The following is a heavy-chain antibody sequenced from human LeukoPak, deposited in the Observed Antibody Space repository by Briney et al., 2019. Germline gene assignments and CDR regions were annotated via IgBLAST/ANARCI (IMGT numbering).Heavy chain of an antibody. D-gene: IGHD6-13*01. CDR2: ISYDGSNK. CDR1: GFTFSSYA. J-gene: IGHJ4*02. Sequence: GRSLRLSCAASGFTFSSYAMPWVCQAPGKGLEWVAVISYDGSNKYYADSVKGRFTISRDNSKNTLYLQMNSLRAEDTAVYYCARAHRYSSSWYDYWGQGTLVTVSS. V-gene: IGHV3-30*04. CDR3: ARAHRYSSSWYDY.